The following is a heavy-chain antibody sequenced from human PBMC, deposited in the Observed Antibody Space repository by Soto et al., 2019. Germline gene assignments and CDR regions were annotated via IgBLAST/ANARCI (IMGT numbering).Heavy chain of an antibody. CDR1: GYSFTSYW. CDR3: ARSIAAHYYYYGMDV. CDR2: IYPGDSDT. Sequence: PGESLKISCKGSGYSFTSYWTGWVRQMPGRGLEWMGIIYPGDSDTRYSPSFQGQVTISADKSISTAYLQWSSLKASDTAMYYCARSIAAHYYYYGMDVWGQGTTVTVSS. V-gene: IGHV5-51*01. J-gene: IGHJ6*02. D-gene: IGHD6-6*01.